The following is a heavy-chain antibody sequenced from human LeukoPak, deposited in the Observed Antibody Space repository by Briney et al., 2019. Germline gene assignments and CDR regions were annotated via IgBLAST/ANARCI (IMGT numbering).Heavy chain of an antibody. J-gene: IGHJ3*02. D-gene: IGHD3-22*01. V-gene: IGHV1-2*06. CDR2: INPNSGGT. CDR1: GYTFTGYY. CDR3: ARGGITAIVVVTTGTFDI. Sequence: GASVKVSCKASGYTFTGYYMHWVRQAPGQGLEWMGRINPNSGGTNYAQNFQDGVTMTRDTSISTAYMELSRLRSDDTAVYYCARGGITAIVVVTTGTFDIWGQGTVVTVSS.